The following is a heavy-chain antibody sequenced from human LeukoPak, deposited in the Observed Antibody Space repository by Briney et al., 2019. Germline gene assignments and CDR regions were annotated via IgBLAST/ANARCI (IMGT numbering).Heavy chain of an antibody. Sequence: PGGSLRLSCAASGFTFSNAWMSWVRQGPGKGLEWVGRIRRITDGGTTDYTAPVKGRFTISRDDSKNTVYLQMNSLKTEDTAVYYCTTGATGMTDWGQGTLVTVSS. J-gene: IGHJ4*02. CDR3: TTGATGMTD. D-gene: IGHD2-21*02. V-gene: IGHV3-15*01. CDR1: GFTFSNAW. CDR2: IRRITDGGTT.